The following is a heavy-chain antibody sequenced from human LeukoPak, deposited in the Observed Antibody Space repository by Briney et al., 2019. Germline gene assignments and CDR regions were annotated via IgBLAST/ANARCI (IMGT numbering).Heavy chain of an antibody. J-gene: IGHJ4*02. V-gene: IGHV3-48*03. Sequence: GGSLRLSCAASGFTFSSYEMNWVRQAPGKGLEGVSYISSSGSTIYYADSVKGRFIISRDNANNSLYLQMNSLRAEDTAVYYCASYSSPPSGWGQGTLVTVSS. CDR3: ASYSSPPSG. D-gene: IGHD2-15*01. CDR2: ISSSGSTI. CDR1: GFTFSSYE.